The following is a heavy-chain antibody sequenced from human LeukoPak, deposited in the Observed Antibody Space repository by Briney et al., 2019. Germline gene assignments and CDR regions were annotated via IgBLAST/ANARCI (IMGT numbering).Heavy chain of an antibody. CDR3: ARDLYGDYPDP. D-gene: IGHD4-17*01. Sequence: SPSETLSLTCTVSGGSISSGDYYWSWIRQPPGKGLEWIGYIYYSGSTYYNPSLKSRVTISVDTSKNQFSLRLSSVTAADTAVYYCARDLYGDYPDPWGQGTLVTVSS. CDR2: IYYSGST. V-gene: IGHV4-30-4*01. CDR1: GGSISSGDYY. J-gene: IGHJ5*02.